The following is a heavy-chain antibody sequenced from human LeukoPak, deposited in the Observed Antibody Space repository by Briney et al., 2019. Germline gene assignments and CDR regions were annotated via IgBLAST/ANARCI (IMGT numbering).Heavy chain of an antibody. D-gene: IGHD4-17*01. CDR3: AREFYGQFDS. V-gene: IGHV3-11*06. J-gene: IGHJ4*02. Sequence: PGGSLRHSCAASGFNFGPYYMAWIRQAPGTGLAWVSSISAGSTYTHYADSVEGRFTISRDDAQSSVFLLINNLRAEDTGFYYCAREFYGQFDSWGQGTLVTVSS. CDR2: ISAGSTYT. CDR1: GFNFGPYY.